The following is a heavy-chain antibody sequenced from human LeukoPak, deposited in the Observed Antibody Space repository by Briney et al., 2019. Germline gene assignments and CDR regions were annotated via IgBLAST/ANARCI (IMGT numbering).Heavy chain of an antibody. J-gene: IGHJ4*02. Sequence: KPSETLSPTCTVSGGSISSYYWSWIRQPPGKGLEWIGYIYYSGSTNYNPSLKSRVTISVDTSKNQFSLKLSSVTAADTAVYYCARDRSGSYYFDYWGQGTLVTVSS. CDR2: IYYSGST. V-gene: IGHV4-59*01. CDR1: GGSISSYY. D-gene: IGHD1-26*01. CDR3: ARDRSGSYYFDY.